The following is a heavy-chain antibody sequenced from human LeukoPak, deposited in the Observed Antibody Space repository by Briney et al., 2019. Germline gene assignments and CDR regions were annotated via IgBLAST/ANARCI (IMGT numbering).Heavy chain of an antibody. CDR3: ASGPSGYSYFDY. D-gene: IGHD5-12*01. V-gene: IGHV1-69*05. CDR1: GGTFSSYA. J-gene: IGHJ4*02. Sequence: SVKVSCKASGGTFSSYAIIWVRQAPGQGLEWMGGIIPIFGTANYAQKFQGRVTITTDESTSTAYMELSSLRSEDTAVYYCASGPSGYSYFDYWGQGTLVTVSS. CDR2: IIPIFGTA.